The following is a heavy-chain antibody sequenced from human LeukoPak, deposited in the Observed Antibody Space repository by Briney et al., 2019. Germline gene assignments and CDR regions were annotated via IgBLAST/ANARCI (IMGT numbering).Heavy chain of an antibody. CDR1: GFTFDDYA. D-gene: IGHD2-2*02. V-gene: IGHV3-9*01. Sequence: GRSLRLSCAASGFTFDDYAMHWVRQVPGKGLEWVSGISWNSGSIGYADSVKGRFTISRDNAKNSLYLQMDSLRAEDTAVYYCARGLYCSSTSCYTGDYWGQGTLVTVSS. J-gene: IGHJ4*02. CDR2: ISWNSGSI. CDR3: ARGLYCSSTSCYTGDY.